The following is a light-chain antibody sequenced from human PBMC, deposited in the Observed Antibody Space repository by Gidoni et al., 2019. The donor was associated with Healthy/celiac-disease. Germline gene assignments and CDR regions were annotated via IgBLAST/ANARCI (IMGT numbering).Light chain of an antibody. Sequence: EIGLPQSPGTMSFSPGARATLFCRASQSVSSSSLAWSQQKPGQAPRLLIYGASSRATGIPDRFSGFGSGTDFTLTITRLEPEDFALYYCQHYGTSPPITFGQGTRLEIK. V-gene: IGKV3-20*01. CDR2: GAS. CDR1: QSVSSSS. J-gene: IGKJ5*01. CDR3: QHYGTSPPIT.